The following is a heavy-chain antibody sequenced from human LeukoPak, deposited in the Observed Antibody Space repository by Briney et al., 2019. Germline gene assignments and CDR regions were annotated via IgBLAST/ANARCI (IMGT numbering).Heavy chain of an antibody. CDR2: VYSGGST. Sequence: PGGSLRLSCAASGFTVSSSYMSWVRQAPGKALEWVSVVYSGGSTYYADSVKGRFTISRDNSKNTLYLQMNSLRAEDTAVYYCARIAAWGVGYHFDYWGQGTLVTVSS. D-gene: IGHD6-6*01. J-gene: IGHJ4*02. CDR1: GFTVSSSY. CDR3: ARIAAWGVGYHFDY. V-gene: IGHV3-53*01.